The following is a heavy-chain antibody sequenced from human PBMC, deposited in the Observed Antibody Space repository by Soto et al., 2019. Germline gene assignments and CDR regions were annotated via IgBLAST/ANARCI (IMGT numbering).Heavy chain of an antibody. D-gene: IGHD2-15*01. Sequence: PSETLSLTCTVSVDSVSSGGYYWNWIRQHPGRGLEGLGYIYDSETTYYNPSLESPLSLSAEAAKNQFSLMVTSVTPADTAVYYSAREKVGGIIHDAFDLWGQGQWSPSPQ. CDR3: AREKVGGIIHDAFDL. V-gene: IGHV4-31*01. CDR1: VDSVSSGGYY. CDR2: IYDSETT. J-gene: IGHJ3*01.